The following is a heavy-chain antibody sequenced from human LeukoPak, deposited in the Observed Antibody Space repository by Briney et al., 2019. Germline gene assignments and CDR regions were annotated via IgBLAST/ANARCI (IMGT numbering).Heavy chain of an antibody. J-gene: IGHJ5*02. V-gene: IGHV3-21*06. CDR1: GFTFSSFD. D-gene: IGHD2/OR15-2a*01. CDR3: ARDSRHHRFLYWDWFDP. Sequence: GGSLSLSCAASGFTFSSFDMNWVRQAPGKGLEWVSSISVGSRYIFYADSVKGRFTISRDNAKNSLYLHMNSLRAEDTAVYYCARDSRHHRFLYWDWFDPWGQGTLVTVSS. CDR2: ISVGSRYI.